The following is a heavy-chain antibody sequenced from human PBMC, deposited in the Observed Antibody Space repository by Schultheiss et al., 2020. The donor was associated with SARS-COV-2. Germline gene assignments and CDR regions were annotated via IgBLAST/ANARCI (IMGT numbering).Heavy chain of an antibody. D-gene: IGHD1-26*01. CDR2: TYYGSKWYT. Sequence: SETLSLTCAISGDSVSSNSAAWNWIRRSPSRGLEWLGRTYYGSKWYTDYAVSVRSRITINPDTSKNQFSLQLNSVTPEDTAVYYCARGSGSYYVFDYWGQGTLVTVSS. CDR3: ARGSGSYYVFDY. V-gene: IGHV6-1*01. CDR1: GDSVSSNSAA. J-gene: IGHJ4*02.